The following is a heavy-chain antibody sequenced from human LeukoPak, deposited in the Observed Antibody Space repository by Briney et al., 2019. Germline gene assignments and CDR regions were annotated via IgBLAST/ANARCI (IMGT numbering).Heavy chain of an antibody. D-gene: IGHD3-16*01. J-gene: IGHJ4*02. V-gene: IGHV1-69*05. Sequence: ASVKVSCKASGGTFSSYAISWVRQAPGQGLEWMGGIIPIFGTANYAQRFQGRVTITTDESTSTAYMELSSLRSEDTAVYYCAREREGPLGGPLDYWGQGTLVTVSS. CDR3: AREREGPLGGPLDY. CDR2: IIPIFGTA. CDR1: GGTFSSYA.